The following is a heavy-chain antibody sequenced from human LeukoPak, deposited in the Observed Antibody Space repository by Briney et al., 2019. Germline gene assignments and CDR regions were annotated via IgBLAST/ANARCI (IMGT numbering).Heavy chain of an antibody. D-gene: IGHD6-13*01. CDR1: GFTFSSYS. CDR3: ARDRFGSYSSSWTDY. V-gene: IGHV3-21*01. J-gene: IGHJ4*02. CDR2: ISSSSGYI. Sequence: GGSLRLSCAASGFTFSSYSMNWVRQAPGKGLEWVSSISSSSGYIYYADSVKGRFTISRDNAKNSLYLQMNSLRAEDTAVYYCARDRFGSYSSSWTDYWAREPWSPSPQ.